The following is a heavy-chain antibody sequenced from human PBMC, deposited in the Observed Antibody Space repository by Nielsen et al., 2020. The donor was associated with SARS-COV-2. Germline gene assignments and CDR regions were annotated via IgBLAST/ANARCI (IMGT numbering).Heavy chain of an antibody. J-gene: IGHJ4*02. CDR2: ISGSGGST. CDR1: GFTFSSYA. D-gene: IGHD3-3*01. V-gene: IGHV3-23*01. Sequence: LSLTCAASGFTFSSYAMSWVRQAPGKGLEWVSAISGSGGSTYYADSVKGRFTISRDNSKNTLYLQMNSLRAEDTAVYYCAKEGEKTYYDFWSGYSIPSGWGQGTLVTVSS. CDR3: AKEGEKTYYDFWSGYSIPSG.